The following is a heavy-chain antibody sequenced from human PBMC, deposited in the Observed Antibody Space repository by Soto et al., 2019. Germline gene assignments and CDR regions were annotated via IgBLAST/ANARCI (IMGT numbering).Heavy chain of an antibody. J-gene: IGHJ6*02. D-gene: IGHD6-25*01. CDR1: GFTFSSYG. V-gene: IGHV3-30*18. Sequence: RLFCAASGFTFSSYGMHWVRQAPGKGLEWVAVISYDGSNKYYADSVKGRFTISRDNSKNTLYLQMNSLRAEDTAVYYCAKDAIPGSNYYYGMDVWGQGTTVTVSS. CDR2: ISYDGSNK. CDR3: AKDAIPGSNYYYGMDV.